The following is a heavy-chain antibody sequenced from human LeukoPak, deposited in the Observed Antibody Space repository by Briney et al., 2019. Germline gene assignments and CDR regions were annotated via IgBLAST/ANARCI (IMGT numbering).Heavy chain of an antibody. J-gene: IGHJ4*02. V-gene: IGHV4-61*02. CDR3: ARVSEWELLRPNYYFDY. CDR2: IYTSGST. D-gene: IGHD1-26*01. CDR1: GGSISSGSYY. Sequence: SQTLSLTCTVSGGSISSGSYYWSWIRQPARKGLEWIGRIYTSGSTNYNPSLKSRVTISVDTSKNQFSLKLSSVTAADTAVYYCARVSEWELLRPNYYFDYWGQGTPVTVSS.